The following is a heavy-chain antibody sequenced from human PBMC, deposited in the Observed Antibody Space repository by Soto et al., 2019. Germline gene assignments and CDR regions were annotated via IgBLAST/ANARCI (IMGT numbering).Heavy chain of an antibody. Sequence: ESGGGVVQPGRSLRLSCAASGFTLSSYAMHWVRQAPGKGLEWVAVISYDGSNKYYADSVKGRFTISRDNSKNTLYLQMNSLRAEDTAVYYCASGIAAAEGEPGGYWGQGTLVTVSS. CDR2: ISYDGSNK. J-gene: IGHJ4*02. CDR3: ASGIAAAEGEPGGY. D-gene: IGHD6-13*01. V-gene: IGHV3-30-3*01. CDR1: GFTLSSYA.